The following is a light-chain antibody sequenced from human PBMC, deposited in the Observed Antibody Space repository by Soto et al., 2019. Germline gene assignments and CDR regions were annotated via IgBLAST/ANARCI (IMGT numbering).Light chain of an antibody. V-gene: IGKV1-39*01. CDR3: QQSYSTPGYT. J-gene: IGKJ2*01. CDR2: DAS. CDR1: QSISSY. Sequence: DIQMTQSPSSLSASVGDRVTITCRASQSISSYLNWYQQKPGKAPKLLIYDASSLQSGVPSRFSGCGSGTDFTLTISSLQPEDFATYYCQQSYSTPGYTFGQGTKLEIK.